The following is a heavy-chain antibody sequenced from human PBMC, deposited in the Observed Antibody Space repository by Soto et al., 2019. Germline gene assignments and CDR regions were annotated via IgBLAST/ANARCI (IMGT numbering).Heavy chain of an antibody. CDR1: GFTFSSYA. Sequence: GGSLRLSCAASGFTFSSYAMHWVRQAPGKGLEWVAVISYDGSNKYYADSVKGRFTISRDNSKNTLYLQMNSLRAEDTAVYYCARARDSSSCYGYDAFDIWGQGTMVTVSS. V-gene: IGHV3-30-3*01. J-gene: IGHJ3*02. CDR2: ISYDGSNK. CDR3: ARARDSSSCYGYDAFDI. D-gene: IGHD6-13*01.